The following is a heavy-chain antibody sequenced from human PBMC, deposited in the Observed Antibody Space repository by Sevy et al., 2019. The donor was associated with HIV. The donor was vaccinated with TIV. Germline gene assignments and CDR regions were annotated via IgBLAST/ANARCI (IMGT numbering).Heavy chain of an antibody. J-gene: IGHJ4*02. Sequence: GGSLRLSCAASGFTFSSYAMHWVRQAPGKGLEWVAVISYDGSNKYYADSVKGRFTISRDNSKNTLYLQMNSLRAEDTAVYYCARGPDYYGSGGYYQEGLGGFDYWGQGTLVTVSS. CDR3: ARGPDYYGSGGYYQEGLGGFDY. D-gene: IGHD3-10*01. CDR2: ISYDGSNK. CDR1: GFTFSSYA. V-gene: IGHV3-30-3*01.